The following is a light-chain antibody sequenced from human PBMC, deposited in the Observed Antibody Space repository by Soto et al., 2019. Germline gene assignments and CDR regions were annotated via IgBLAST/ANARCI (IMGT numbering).Light chain of an antibody. Sequence: DIQMTQSPSSVSASVGDRVTITCRASQGVSTWLAWYQQKPGKAPNLLIYTASSLQSGVPSRFSGSGSGTDLTLTISSLQPEDFATYYCKQSYSTPTFGQGKRLEIK. CDR2: TAS. CDR1: QGVSTW. CDR3: KQSYSTPT. V-gene: IGKV1-12*01. J-gene: IGKJ5*01.